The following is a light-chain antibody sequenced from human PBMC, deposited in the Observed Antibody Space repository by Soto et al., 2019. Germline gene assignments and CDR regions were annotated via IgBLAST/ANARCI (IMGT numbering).Light chain of an antibody. CDR2: DVS. V-gene: IGLV2-14*01. Sequence: QSVLTQPASVSGSPGQSITISCTGTSSDVGGYNYVSWYQQHPGKAPKLMIYDVSNRPSGVSKRFSGSKSGNTASLTISGLQAEDEADYYCSSYTSSSTSLVFGGGTKLTVL. CDR3: SSYTSSSTSLV. CDR1: SSDVGGYNY. J-gene: IGLJ2*01.